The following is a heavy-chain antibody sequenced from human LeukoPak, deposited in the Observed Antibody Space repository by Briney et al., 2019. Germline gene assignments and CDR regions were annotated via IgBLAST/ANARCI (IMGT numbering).Heavy chain of an antibody. V-gene: IGHV3-7*01. D-gene: IGHD2-21*01. CDR1: GFTFSNYW. Sequence: GGSLRLPCAASGFTFSNYWMSWVRQAPGEGLEWVANINQDESEKYYVDSVKGRFTISRDNAKNSLYLQMNSLRAEDTAVYYCARNSIWGQGILVTVSS. J-gene: IGHJ4*02. CDR3: ARNSI. CDR2: INQDESEK.